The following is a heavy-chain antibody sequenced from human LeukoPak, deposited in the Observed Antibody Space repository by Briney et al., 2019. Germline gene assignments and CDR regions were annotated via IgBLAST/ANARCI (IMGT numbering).Heavy chain of an antibody. V-gene: IGHV3-23*01. CDR1: GFTFSNYA. CDR3: AKDRYCSGGSCSGDFDY. Sequence: GGSLRLSCAASGFTFSNYAMSWVRQAPGKGLEWVSAIFGSGGSTYYADSVKGRFTISRDNSKNTLYLQMNSLRAKDTAVYYCAKDRYCSGGSCSGDFDYWGQGTLVTVSS. CDR2: IFGSGGST. J-gene: IGHJ4*02. D-gene: IGHD2-15*01.